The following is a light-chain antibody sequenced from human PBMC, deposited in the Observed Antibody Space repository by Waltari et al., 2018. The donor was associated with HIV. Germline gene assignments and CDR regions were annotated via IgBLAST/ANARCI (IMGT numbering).Light chain of an antibody. CDR3: QQYGSSVRT. V-gene: IGKV3-20*01. CDR1: ESVSSGY. J-gene: IGKJ2*01. CDR2: DAS. Sequence: LTQSPDSVAWSQGERATLSCRARESVSSGYLAWYQKKPGQPPRPLIYDASRRATGIPDRFSGSGSGTDFALTIRGVEPEDFAVYYCQQYGSSVRTFGQGTKLDIK.